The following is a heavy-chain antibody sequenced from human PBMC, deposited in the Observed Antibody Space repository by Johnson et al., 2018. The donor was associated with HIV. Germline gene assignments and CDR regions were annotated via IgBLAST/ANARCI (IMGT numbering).Heavy chain of an antibody. Sequence: QVQLVESGGGLVKPGGSLRLSCAASGFIFSDYYMSWIRQAPGKGLEWVAVISYDGSSKYYADSVKGRFTISRDNSKNTLYVQMNSLRADDTAVYYCARDRTYNWKYDGGDAFDIWGQGTMVPVSS. CDR1: GFIFSDYY. CDR2: ISYDGSSK. J-gene: IGHJ3*02. V-gene: IGHV3-30-3*01. CDR3: ARDRTYNWKYDGGDAFDI. D-gene: IGHD1-7*01.